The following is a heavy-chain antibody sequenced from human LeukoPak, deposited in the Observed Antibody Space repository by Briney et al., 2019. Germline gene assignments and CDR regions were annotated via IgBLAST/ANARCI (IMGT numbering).Heavy chain of an antibody. CDR1: GFTFSSYG. D-gene: IGHD3-22*01. V-gene: IGHV3-30*02. J-gene: IGHJ4*02. Sequence: GGSLRFSCAASGFTFSSYGMHWVRQAPGKGLEWVAFIRYDGSNKYYADSVKGRFTISRDNSKNTLYLQMNSLRAEDTAVYYCAKDATTYYYDSSGYHFDYWGQGTLVTVSS. CDR3: AKDATTYYYDSSGYHFDY. CDR2: IRYDGSNK.